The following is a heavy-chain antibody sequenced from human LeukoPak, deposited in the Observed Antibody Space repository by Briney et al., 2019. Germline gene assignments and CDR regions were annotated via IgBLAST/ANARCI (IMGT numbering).Heavy chain of an antibody. CDR2: ISSDTHTT. Sequence: GGSLRLSCAASEFTFTSYAMGRVRQAPGKGLEWVSTISSDTHTTYYADSVKGRFTVSRDNSKNTLYLQMNSLRADDTAVYHCARVAWPDAFDMWGQGTMVTVSS. D-gene: IGHD5-24*01. CDR3: ARVAWPDAFDM. V-gene: IGHV3-23*01. CDR1: EFTFTSYA. J-gene: IGHJ3*02.